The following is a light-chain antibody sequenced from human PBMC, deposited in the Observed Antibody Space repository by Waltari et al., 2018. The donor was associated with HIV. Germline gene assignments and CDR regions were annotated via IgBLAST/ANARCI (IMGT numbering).Light chain of an antibody. CDR1: SSDIGGYNY. CDR3: SSFAPTNKFYVL. CDR2: QVH. J-gene: IGLJ2*01. V-gene: IGLV2-8*01. Sequence: QSTLTQPPSASGSPGQSVTISCTGTSSDIGGYNYVSWYQQHPGKAPKLIMTQVHKRPSGFPDRFSGSKSGNTASLTVSGLQADDEALYYCSSFAPTNKFYVLFGGGTTLTVL.